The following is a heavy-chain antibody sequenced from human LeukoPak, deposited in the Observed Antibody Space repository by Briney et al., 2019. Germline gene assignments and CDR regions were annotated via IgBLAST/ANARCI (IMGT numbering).Heavy chain of an antibody. CDR2: INPNSGGT. V-gene: IGHV1-2*02. D-gene: IGHD4-4*01. Sequence: ASVKVSCKASGYTFTGYYMHWVRQAPGQGLEWMGWINPNSGGTNYAQKFQGRVTMTRDTSISTAYMELSRLRPDDTAVYYCARDRGTVNYYYYGMDVWGQGTTVTVSS. J-gene: IGHJ6*02. CDR1: GYTFTGYY. CDR3: ARDRGTVNYYYYGMDV.